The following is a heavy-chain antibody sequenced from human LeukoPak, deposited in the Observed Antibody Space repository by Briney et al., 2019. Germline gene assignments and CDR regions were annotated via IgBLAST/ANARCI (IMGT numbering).Heavy chain of an antibody. V-gene: IGHV3-33*01. CDR1: GFSFSSYG. Sequence: GGSLRLSCAASGFSFSSYGMHWVRQAPGKGLEWVAVIWYDGSIKYYGDSVKGRFTISRDNSKNTLYLQMNSLRAEDTAVYYCASAGTSSGYYGDYWGQGTLVTFSS. CDR2: IWYDGSIK. J-gene: IGHJ4*02. CDR3: ASAGTSSGYYGDY. D-gene: IGHD3-22*01.